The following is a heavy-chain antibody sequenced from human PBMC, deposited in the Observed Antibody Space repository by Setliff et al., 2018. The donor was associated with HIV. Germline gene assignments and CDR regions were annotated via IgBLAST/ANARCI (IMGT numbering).Heavy chain of an antibody. CDR1: GGSISSSSYY. J-gene: IGHJ3*02. Sequence: SETLSLPCTVSGGSISSSSYYWGWIRQPPGKGLEWIGSIYYSGSTYYNPSLKSRVTISVDTSKNQFSLNLRSVTAADTAIYYCARHVIGVYACDMWGQGTMVTVSS. CDR3: ARHVIGVYACDM. V-gene: IGHV4-39*01. D-gene: IGHD3-16*02. CDR2: IYYSGST.